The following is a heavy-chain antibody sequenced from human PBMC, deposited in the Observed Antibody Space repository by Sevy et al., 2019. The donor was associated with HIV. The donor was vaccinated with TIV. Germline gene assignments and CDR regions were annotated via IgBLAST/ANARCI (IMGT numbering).Heavy chain of an antibody. CDR2: INQHGSEK. J-gene: IGHJ6*02. D-gene: IGHD3-16*01. CDR3: GGWGGGLDV. CDR1: TFTFNDYW. V-gene: IGHV3-7*01. Sequence: GGSLRLSCAASTFTFNDYWMNWVRQAPGKGLEWVANINQHGSEKYFVDSVKRRFTISRDNAKNSLYLQMNSLRAEDPGGFYWGGWGGGLDVWGQGTTVTVSS.